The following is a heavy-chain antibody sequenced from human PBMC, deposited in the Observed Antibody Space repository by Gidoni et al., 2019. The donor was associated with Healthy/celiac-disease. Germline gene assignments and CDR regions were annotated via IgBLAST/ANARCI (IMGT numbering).Heavy chain of an antibody. J-gene: IGHJ4*02. CDR2: INHSGST. V-gene: IGHV4-34*01. Sequence: QVQLQQWGAGLLKPSETLSLTCAVYGGSFSGYYWSWIRQPPGKGLEWIGEINHSGSTNYNPSLKSRVTISVDTSKNQFSLKLSSVTAADTAVYYCARGPQQWRSGGRVNYFDYWGQGTLVTVSS. CDR3: ARGPQQWRSGGRVNYFDY. CDR1: GGSFSGYY. D-gene: IGHD6-19*01.